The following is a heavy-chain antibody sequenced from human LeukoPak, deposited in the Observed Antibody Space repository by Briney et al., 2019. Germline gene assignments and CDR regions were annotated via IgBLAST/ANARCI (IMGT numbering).Heavy chain of an antibody. CDR3: ARAPVTSCRGAYCYPFDY. CDR2: TSSSDAGT. V-gene: IGHV3-23*01. Sequence: GGSLRLSCAASGFFLSSHAMSWVRQAPGKGLEWVSATSSSDAGTYYADSVRGRFTISRDNSKNTLYLQMNSLRAEDAAVYYCARAPVTSCRGAYCYPFDYWGQGTLVTVSS. CDR1: GFFLSSHA. D-gene: IGHD2-21*01. J-gene: IGHJ4*02.